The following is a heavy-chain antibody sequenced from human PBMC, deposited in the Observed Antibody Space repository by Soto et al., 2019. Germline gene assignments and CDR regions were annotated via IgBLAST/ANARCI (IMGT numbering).Heavy chain of an antibody. CDR2: ISSSSSTI. Sequence: GGSLRLSCAASGFTFNSYSMNWVRQAPGKGLEWVSYISSSSSTIYYADSVKGRFTISRDNAKNSLYLQMNSLRAEDTAVYYCARGSYRFPLLFDYWGQGTLVTVSS. V-gene: IGHV3-48*01. D-gene: IGHD1-1*01. CDR1: GFTFNSYS. J-gene: IGHJ4*02. CDR3: ARGSYRFPLLFDY.